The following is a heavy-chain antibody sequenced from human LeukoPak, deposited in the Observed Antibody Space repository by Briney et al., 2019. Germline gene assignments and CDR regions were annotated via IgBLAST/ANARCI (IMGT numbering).Heavy chain of an antibody. Sequence: SETLSLTCTVSGGSISSYYWSWIWQPAGKGLEWIGRIYTSGSTNYNPSLKSRVTMSVDTSKNQFSLKLSSVTAADTAVYYCARIRHYCTNGVCYRQTIDYWGQGTLVTVSS. V-gene: IGHV4-4*07. CDR1: GGSISSYY. CDR2: IYTSGST. J-gene: IGHJ4*02. D-gene: IGHD2-8*01. CDR3: ARIRHYCTNGVCYRQTIDY.